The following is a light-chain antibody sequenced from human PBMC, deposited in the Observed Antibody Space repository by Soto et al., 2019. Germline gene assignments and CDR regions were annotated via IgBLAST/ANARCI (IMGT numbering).Light chain of an antibody. Sequence: QSVRTQPPSVSGAPGQRVTISCTGSSSNIGAGYDVHWYQQVPGTAPKLLIYGNSNRPSGVPDRFSGSKSGTSASLAITGLQAEDEADYYCQSYDTSLSGFYVFGTGTKVTVL. V-gene: IGLV1-40*01. CDR2: GNS. CDR3: QSYDTSLSGFYV. CDR1: SSNIGAGYD. J-gene: IGLJ1*01.